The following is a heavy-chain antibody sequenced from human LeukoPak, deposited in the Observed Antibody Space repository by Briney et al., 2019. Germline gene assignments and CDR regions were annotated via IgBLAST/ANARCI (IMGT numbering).Heavy chain of an antibody. Sequence: GRSLRLSCAASGPTFSSYEMNWVRQAQGKGLEWVSYNSSSGSNIHYAESVKGRFTISRDNAKNSVYLQMNSLRAEDTAVYYCGRDPYCSIGSCYSDYWGQGTLVTVSS. V-gene: IGHV3-48*03. CDR3: GRDPYCSIGSCYSDY. CDR2: NSSSGSNI. CDR1: GPTFSSYE. J-gene: IGHJ4*02. D-gene: IGHD2-15*01.